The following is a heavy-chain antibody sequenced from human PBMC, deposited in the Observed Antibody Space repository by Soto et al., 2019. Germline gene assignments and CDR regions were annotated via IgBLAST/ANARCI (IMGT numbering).Heavy chain of an antibody. Sequence: LRLSCAASGFTFSSYGMHWVRQAPGKGLEWVAVISYDGSNKYYADSVKGRFTISRDNSKNTLYLQMDSLRAEDTAVYYCAKGPYTSSTSPRDFDYWGQGTLVTVSS. V-gene: IGHV3-30*18. CDR3: AKGPYTSSTSPRDFDY. J-gene: IGHJ4*02. D-gene: IGHD2-2*01. CDR2: ISYDGSNK. CDR1: GFTFSSYG.